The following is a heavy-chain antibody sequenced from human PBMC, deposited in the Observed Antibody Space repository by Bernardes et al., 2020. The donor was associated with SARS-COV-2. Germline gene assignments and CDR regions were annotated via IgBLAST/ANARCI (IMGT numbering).Heavy chain of an antibody. D-gene: IGHD1-26*01. CDR1: GFTFSSYW. CDR3: ARGSGNYWFDY. Sequence: GSLRLSCTASGFTFSSYWMHWVRQAPGKGLVWVSRINGDGSSIIYADSVMGRFTISRDNAKSTLYLQMNSLTAEDTAVYYCARGSGNYWFDYWGQGTLITVSS. V-gene: IGHV3-74*01. CDR2: INGDGSSI. J-gene: IGHJ4*02.